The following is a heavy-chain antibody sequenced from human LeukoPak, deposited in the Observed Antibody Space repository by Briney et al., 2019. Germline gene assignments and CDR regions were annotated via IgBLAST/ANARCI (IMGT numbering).Heavy chain of an antibody. CDR2: IIPIFGTA. Sequence: GASVKVSCKASGGTFSSYAISWVRQAPGQGLEWMGGIIPIFGTANYAQKFQGRVTITADKSTSTAYMELSSLRSEDTAVYYCARTTEGGYSYGYFYYYYMDVWGKGTTVTISS. CDR1: GGTFSSYA. CDR3: ARTTEGGYSYGYFYYYYMDV. D-gene: IGHD5-18*01. J-gene: IGHJ6*03. V-gene: IGHV1-69*06.